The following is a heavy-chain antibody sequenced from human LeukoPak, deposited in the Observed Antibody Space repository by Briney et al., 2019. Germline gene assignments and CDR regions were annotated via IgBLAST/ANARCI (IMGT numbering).Heavy chain of an antibody. CDR3: AGDVVGGGNFDS. V-gene: IGHV4-59*01. CDR1: GDSISSYY. CDR2: SYYSGST. D-gene: IGHD4-23*01. J-gene: IGHJ5*01. Sequence: PSETLSLTCTVSGDSISSYYWTWIRQPPGKGLEWIGCSYYSGSTNYNPSLKSRVTISVDTSKNQFSLKLYSVTAADTAVYYYAGDVVGGGNFDSWGQGTLVTVSS.